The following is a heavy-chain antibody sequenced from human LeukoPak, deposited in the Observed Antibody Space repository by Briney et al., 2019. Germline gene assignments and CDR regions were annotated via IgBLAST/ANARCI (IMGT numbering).Heavy chain of an antibody. Sequence: ASVKVSCKAFGYTFTSNYMHWVRQAPGQGPEWMGVISPSGGSTTYAQKFQGRVTLTRDMSTSTDYLELSSLRSDDTAVYYCARPRAFSYGQMYYFDYWGQGALVTVSS. V-gene: IGHV1-46*01. CDR1: GYTFTSNY. D-gene: IGHD5-18*01. CDR2: ISPSGGST. CDR3: ARPRAFSYGQMYYFDY. J-gene: IGHJ4*02.